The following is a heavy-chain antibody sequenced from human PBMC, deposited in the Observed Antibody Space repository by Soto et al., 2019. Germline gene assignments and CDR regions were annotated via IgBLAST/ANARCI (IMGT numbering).Heavy chain of an antibody. CDR1: GGSISSYY. V-gene: IGHV4-59*08. CDR3: ASPQRPSSGYYLSDY. J-gene: IGHJ4*02. Sequence: PSETLCLTCTVSGGSISSYYWSWIRQPPGKGLEWIGYIYYSGSTSYNPSLKSRVTISIDTSKNQFSLKLSSVTAADTAVYYCASPQRPSSGYYLSDYWGQGALVTVSS. CDR2: IYYSGST. D-gene: IGHD3-22*01.